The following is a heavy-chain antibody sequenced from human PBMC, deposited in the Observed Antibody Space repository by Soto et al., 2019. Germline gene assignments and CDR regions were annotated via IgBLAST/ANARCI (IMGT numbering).Heavy chain of an antibody. CDR3: ARYKSNYYYGMDV. J-gene: IGHJ6*02. V-gene: IGHV4-59*01. Sequence: SETLSLTRTVSGGSISSYYWSWIRQPPGKGLEWIGYIYYSGITNYNPSLKSRVTISVDTSKNQFSLKLSSVTAADTAVYYCARYKSNYYYGMDVWGQGTTVTV. CDR1: GGSISSYY. CDR2: IYYSGIT. D-gene: IGHD1-20*01.